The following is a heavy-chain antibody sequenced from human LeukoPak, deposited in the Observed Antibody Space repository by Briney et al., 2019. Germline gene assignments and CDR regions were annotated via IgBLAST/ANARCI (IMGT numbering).Heavy chain of an antibody. D-gene: IGHD6-13*01. CDR2: IFSHGET. CDR1: GFTVGNNY. Sequence: GGSLRLSCAASGFTVGNNYMNWVRQAPGKGLEWVSLIFSHGETSYADSVKGRFTISRDNSKNTLYLQMNSLRAEDTAVYYCARAYSSSWYRSGPDDAFDIWGQGTMVTVSS. V-gene: IGHV3-66*01. J-gene: IGHJ3*02. CDR3: ARAYSSSWYRSGPDDAFDI.